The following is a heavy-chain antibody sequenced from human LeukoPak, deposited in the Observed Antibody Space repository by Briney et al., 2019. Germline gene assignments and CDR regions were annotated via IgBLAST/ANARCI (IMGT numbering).Heavy chain of an antibody. J-gene: IGHJ4*02. CDR2: IKSKYNGGTT. V-gene: IGHV3-15*01. CDR1: GFTFSNTW. Sequence: PGGSLRLSCAASGFTFSNTWMSWVRQAPGKGLEWVGRIKSKYNGGTTDYPAPVKSRFIISRDDSKNTLYLQMNSLKIEDTAVYYCTTDRPDYWGQGTLVTVSS. CDR3: TTDRPDY.